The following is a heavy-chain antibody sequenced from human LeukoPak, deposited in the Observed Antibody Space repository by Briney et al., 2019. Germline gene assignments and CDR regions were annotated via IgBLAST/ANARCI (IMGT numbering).Heavy chain of an antibody. CDR3: ARDGEDIVVVPAARGNYFDY. J-gene: IGHJ4*02. CDR1: GYTFTDYG. D-gene: IGHD2-2*01. Sequence: ASVKVSCKTSGYTFTDYGISWVRQAPGQGLEWMGWISAYNGNTNYAQKLQGRVTMTTDTSTSTAYMELRSLRSDDTAVYYCARDGEDIVVVPAARGNYFDYWGQGTLVTVSS. V-gene: IGHV1-18*01. CDR2: ISAYNGNT.